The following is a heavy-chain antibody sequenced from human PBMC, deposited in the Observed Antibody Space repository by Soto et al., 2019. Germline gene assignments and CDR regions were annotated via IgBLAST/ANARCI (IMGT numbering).Heavy chain of an antibody. D-gene: IGHD3-3*01. CDR1: GYTFTSYD. Sequence: ASVKVSCKASGYTFTSYDINWVRQATGQGLQWMGWMNASSGNTGYAQKFQGRVTMTRDMSISTAYMELSSLRSEDTAVYYCARGAYYDFWSGENWFDPWGQGTLVTVSS. CDR2: MNASSGNT. V-gene: IGHV1-8*01. J-gene: IGHJ5*02. CDR3: ARGAYYDFWSGENWFDP.